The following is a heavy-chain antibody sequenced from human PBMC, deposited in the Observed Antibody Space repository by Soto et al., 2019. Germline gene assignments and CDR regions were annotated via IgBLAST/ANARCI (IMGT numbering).Heavy chain of an antibody. CDR2: INQDGSER. CDR1: RFTFSKSV. V-gene: IGHV3-7*03. D-gene: IGHD4-17*01. Sequence: GGSLRLSCAASRFTFSKSVMDWVRQAPGKGLEWVANINQDGSERYYVDSVRGRFTISRDNVENSLYLQLNSLRPEDTAVYYCAVYGYGVSAAAYWGQGTLVTVSS. CDR3: AVYGYGVSAAAY. J-gene: IGHJ4*02.